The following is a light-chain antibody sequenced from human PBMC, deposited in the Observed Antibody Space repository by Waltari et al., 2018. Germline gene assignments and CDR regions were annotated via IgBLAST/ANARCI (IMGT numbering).Light chain of an antibody. CDR2: DNN. CDR1: SSNIGSHF. CDR3: GTWDSGASGVV. Sequence: QSVLTQPPSVSAAPGQKVTISCSGSSSNIGSHFVAWYQHLPGTVPKLVIHDNNKHPSRIPYRFSGSKYGTSATLVIAGLQTGDEADYYCGTWDSGASGVVFGGGTKLTVL. J-gene: IGLJ3*02. V-gene: IGLV1-51*01.